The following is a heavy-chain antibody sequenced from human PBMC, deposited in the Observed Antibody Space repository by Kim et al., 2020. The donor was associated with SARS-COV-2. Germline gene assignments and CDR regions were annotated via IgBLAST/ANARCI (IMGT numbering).Heavy chain of an antibody. D-gene: IGHD6-6*01. CDR2: IYPGDSDT. CDR3: ARPRYSSSPYYYYGMDV. J-gene: IGHJ6*02. CDR1: GYSFTSYL. V-gene: IGHV5-51*01. Sequence: GESLKISCKGSGYSFTSYLIGWVRQMPGKGLEWMGIIYPGDSDTRYTPSFQGQVTISADKSISTAYLQWSSLKASDTAMYYCARPRYSSSPYYYYGMDVWGQGTTVTVSS.